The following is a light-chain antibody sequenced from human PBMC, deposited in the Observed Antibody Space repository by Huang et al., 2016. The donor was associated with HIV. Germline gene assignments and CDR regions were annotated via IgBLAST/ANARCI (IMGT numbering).Light chain of an antibody. J-gene: IGKJ2*01. CDR1: PTIANY. CDR2: AAS. Sequence: DIQMTQSPSSLSASVGDRVTITCRASPTIANYLNWYQQKPGKAPKVLIYAASSLQSGVPSRFSGSGYGTDFTLTISSLQPEDFATYYCQQSSSTLVTFGQGTKLEIK. V-gene: IGKV1-39*01. CDR3: QQSSSTLVT.